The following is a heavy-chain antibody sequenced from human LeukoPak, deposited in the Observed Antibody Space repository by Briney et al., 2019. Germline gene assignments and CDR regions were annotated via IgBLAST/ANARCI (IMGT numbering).Heavy chain of an antibody. CDR3: ARDLVTVTKGFDI. Sequence: SETLSLTCAVSDDSFSSHYWTWIRQPPGKGLEWIGYISYIGSTNYDPSLRSRVTISIDTSKNQFSLKLTSVTAADTAVYYCARDLVTVTKGFDIWGQGTMVSVSS. V-gene: IGHV4-59*11. CDR1: DDSFSSHY. J-gene: IGHJ3*02. CDR2: ISYIGST. D-gene: IGHD4-17*01.